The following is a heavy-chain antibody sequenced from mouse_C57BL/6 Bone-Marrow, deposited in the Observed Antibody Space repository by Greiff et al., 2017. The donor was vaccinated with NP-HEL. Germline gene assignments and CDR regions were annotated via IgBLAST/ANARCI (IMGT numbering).Heavy chain of an antibody. Sequence: QVQLQQPGAELVKPGASVKMSCKASGYTFTSYWITWVKQRPGQGLEWIGDIYPGSGSPNYNEKFKSKATLTVDTSSSTAYMQLSSLTSEDSAVYYCARWSLLRSLYYFDYWGQGTTLTVSS. V-gene: IGHV1-55*01. J-gene: IGHJ2*01. CDR3: ARWSLLRSLYYFDY. D-gene: IGHD1-2*01. CDR2: IYPGSGSP. CDR1: GYTFTSYW.